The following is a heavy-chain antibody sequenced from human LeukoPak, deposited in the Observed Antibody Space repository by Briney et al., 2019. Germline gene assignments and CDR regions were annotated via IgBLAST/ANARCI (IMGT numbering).Heavy chain of an antibody. J-gene: IGHJ4*02. CDR1: EYSFISYY. Sequence: ASVKVSCKASEYSFISYYIHWVRQAPGQGLEWMGWINPNSGGTNYAQKFQGRVTMTRDTSISTAYMELSRLRSDDTAVYYCARAPGDDDFWSASLGYWGQGTLVTVSS. CDR3: ARAPGDDDFWSASLGY. CDR2: INPNSGGT. D-gene: IGHD3-3*01. V-gene: IGHV1-2*02.